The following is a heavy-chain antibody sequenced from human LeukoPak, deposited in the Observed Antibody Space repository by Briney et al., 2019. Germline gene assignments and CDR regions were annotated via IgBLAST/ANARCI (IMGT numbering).Heavy chain of an antibody. CDR1: GGSFSGYY. J-gene: IGHJ4*02. D-gene: IGHD3-9*01. CDR2: INHSGST. V-gene: IGHV4-34*01. CDR3: AREAYDILDY. Sequence: SETLSLTCAVYGGSFSGYYWSWIRQPPGEGLEWIGEINHSGSTNYNPSLKSRVTISVDTSKNQFSLKLSSVTAADTAVYYCAREAYDILDYWGQGTLVTVSS.